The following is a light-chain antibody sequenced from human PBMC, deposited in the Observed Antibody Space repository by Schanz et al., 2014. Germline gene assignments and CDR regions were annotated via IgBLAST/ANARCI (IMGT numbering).Light chain of an antibody. J-gene: IGLJ1*01. CDR2: DVS. CDR1: SSDVGGYNY. V-gene: IGLV2-14*01. Sequence: QSALTQPASVSGSPGQSITISCTGTSSDVGGYNYVSWYQQHPGKAPKLMIYDVSNRPSGVSNRFSGSKSGNTASLTISGLQAEDEAEYYCSSYAGSNSPFVFGTGTKLTVL. CDR3: SSYAGSNSPFV.